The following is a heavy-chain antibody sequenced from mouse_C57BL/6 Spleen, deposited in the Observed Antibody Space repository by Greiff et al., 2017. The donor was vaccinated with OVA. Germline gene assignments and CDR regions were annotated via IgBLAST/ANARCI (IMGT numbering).Heavy chain of an antibody. CDR1: GYTFTSYW. Sequence: VQLQQPGAELVKPGASVKLSCKASGYTFTSYWMHWVKQRPGQGLEWIGMIHPNSGSTNYNEKFKSKATLTVDKSSSTAYMQLSSLTSEDSAVYDCARNYYGNPYAMDYWGQGTSVTVSS. V-gene: IGHV1-64*01. J-gene: IGHJ4*01. CDR3: ARNYYGNPYAMDY. CDR2: IHPNSGST. D-gene: IGHD2-1*01.